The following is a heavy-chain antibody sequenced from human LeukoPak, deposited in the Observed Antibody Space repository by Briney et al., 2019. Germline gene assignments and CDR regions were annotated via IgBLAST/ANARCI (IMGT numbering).Heavy chain of an antibody. J-gene: IGHJ6*02. Sequence: SETLSLTCAVYGGSFSVYYWSWIRQPPGKGLEWIGEINHSGSTNYNPSLKSRVTISVDTSKNQFSLKLSSVTAADTAVYYCARGLRGFPYGPHYYYYYGMDVWGQGTTVTVSS. D-gene: IGHD4-17*01. V-gene: IGHV4-34*01. CDR3: ARGLRGFPYGPHYYYYYGMDV. CDR2: INHSGST. CDR1: GGSFSVYY.